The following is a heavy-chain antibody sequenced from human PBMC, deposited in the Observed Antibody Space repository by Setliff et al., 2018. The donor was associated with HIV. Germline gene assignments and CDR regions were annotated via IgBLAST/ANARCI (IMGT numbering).Heavy chain of an antibody. CDR1: GGSFSGYY. V-gene: IGHV4-34*01. J-gene: IGHJ4*02. CDR2: INYGGTT. D-gene: IGHD4-4*01. CDR3: ARDPTTGVDY. Sequence: SETLSLTCALYGGSFSGYYWSWIRQPPGKGLEWIGEINYGGTTNYNPSLKSRVTMSVDTSKNQFSLKLNSVTAADTAMYYCARDPTTGVDYWGQGTLVTVSS.